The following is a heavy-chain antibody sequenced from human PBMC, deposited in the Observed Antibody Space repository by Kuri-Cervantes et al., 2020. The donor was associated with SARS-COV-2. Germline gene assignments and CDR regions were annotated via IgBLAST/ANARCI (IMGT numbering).Heavy chain of an antibody. CDR3: ARSSGSYHGGRIDY. CDR2: IIPIFGTV. CDR1: RGTFSNDA. J-gene: IGHJ4*02. D-gene: IGHD1-26*01. Sequence: SVTVSCKAPRGTFSNDALIWVRQAPGQGLEWMGGIIPIFGTVNYAQKFQGRVTITADESTSTAYMDLSSVRSEDTAVYYCARSSGSYHGGRIDYWGQGTLVTVSS. V-gene: IGHV1-69*13.